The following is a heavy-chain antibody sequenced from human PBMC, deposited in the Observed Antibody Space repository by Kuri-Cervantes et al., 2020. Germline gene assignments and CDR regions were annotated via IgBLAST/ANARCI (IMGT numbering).Heavy chain of an antibody. Sequence: ASVKVSCKASGGIFSSYAISWVRQAPGQGLEWMGWINAGNGNTKYSQKFQGRVTITRDTSASTAYMELSSLRSEDTAVYYCARDRGYCSGGSCYSVHYFDYWGQGTLVTVSS. CDR2: INAGNGNT. V-gene: IGHV1-3*01. D-gene: IGHD2-15*01. CDR1: GGIFSSYA. CDR3: ARDRGYCSGGSCYSVHYFDY. J-gene: IGHJ4*02.